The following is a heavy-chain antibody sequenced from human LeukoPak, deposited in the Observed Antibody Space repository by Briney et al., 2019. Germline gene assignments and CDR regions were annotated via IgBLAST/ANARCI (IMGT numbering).Heavy chain of an antibody. CDR1: GVSISSYY. J-gene: IGHJ4*02. V-gene: IGHV4-59*12. D-gene: IGHD3-10*01. Sequence: SETLSLTCTVSGVSISSYYWSWIRQSPGKGLECIGYIHYTGSTNYNPSLKSRVTISVDTSKNQFSLKLSSVTAADTAVYYCARPSFYYGSGSFPYWGQGTLVTVSS. CDR2: IHYTGST. CDR3: ARPSFYYGSGSFPY.